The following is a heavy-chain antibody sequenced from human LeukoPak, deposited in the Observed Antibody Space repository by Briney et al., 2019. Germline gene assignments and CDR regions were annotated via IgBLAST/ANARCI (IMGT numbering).Heavy chain of an antibody. V-gene: IGHV1-2*02. CDR3: ARVGYSSGWYDVFDI. J-gene: IGHJ3*02. D-gene: IGHD6-19*01. CDR2: INPNSGGT. CDR1: GYTFTGYY. Sequence: ASVKVSCKASGYTFTGYYMHWVRQAPGQGLEWMGWINPNSGGTNYAQKFQGRVTMTRDTSISTAYMELSRLRSDDTAVYYCARVGYSSGWYDVFDIWGQGTMVTVSS.